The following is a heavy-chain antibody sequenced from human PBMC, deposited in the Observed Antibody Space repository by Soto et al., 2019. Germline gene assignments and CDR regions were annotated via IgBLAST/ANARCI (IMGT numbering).Heavy chain of an antibody. V-gene: IGHV4-59*11. CDR3: ARVGSSSWAPDF. CDR1: GGSISGHY. Sequence: QVQLQESGPGLVKPSDTLSLTCTVSGGSISGHYWIWIPQPPGEGMEWIGYIFYSGSTTYNNKPSIESRVTISVDTSKNQCSLRLSSVTAADTAVYYCARVGSSSWAPDFWGQGALVTVSS. D-gene: IGHD6-13*01. J-gene: IGHJ4*02. CDR2: IFYSGST.